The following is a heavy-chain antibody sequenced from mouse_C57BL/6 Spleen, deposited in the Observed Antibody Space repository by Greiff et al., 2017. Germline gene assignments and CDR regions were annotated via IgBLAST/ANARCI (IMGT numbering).Heavy chain of an antibody. CDR1: GYTFTSYW. V-gene: IGHV1-64*01. J-gene: IGHJ1*03. CDR2: IRPNSGST. Sequence: VQLQQSGAELVKPGASVKLSCTASGYTFTSYWMHWVKQRPGQGLEWIGMIRPNSGSTYYNEKFKSKATPTVDKSSSTAYMQLSSLTSEDSAVYYCARARYRYYGSSHWYFDVWGTGTTVTVSS. D-gene: IGHD1-1*01. CDR3: ARARYRYYGSSHWYFDV.